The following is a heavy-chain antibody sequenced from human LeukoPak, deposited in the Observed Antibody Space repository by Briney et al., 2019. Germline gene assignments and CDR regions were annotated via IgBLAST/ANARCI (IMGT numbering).Heavy chain of an antibody. Sequence: SETLSLTCAVYGGSFSGYYWSWIRQPPGKGLEWIGEINHSGSTNYNPSLKSRVAISVDTSKNQFSLKLSSVTAADTAVYYCARGRAMVLFDYWGQGTLVTVSS. D-gene: IGHD5-18*01. V-gene: IGHV4-34*01. CDR1: GGSFSGYY. CDR2: INHSGST. CDR3: ARGRAMVLFDY. J-gene: IGHJ4*02.